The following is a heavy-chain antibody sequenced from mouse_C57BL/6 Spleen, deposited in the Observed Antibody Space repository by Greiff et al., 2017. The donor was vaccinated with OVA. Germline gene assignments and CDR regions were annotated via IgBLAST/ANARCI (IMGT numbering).Heavy chain of an antibody. CDR2: ISYDGSN. D-gene: IGHD1-1*02. CDR3: ARDQTGAWFAY. Sequence: EVQLQQSGPGLVKPSQSLSLTCSVTGYSITSGYYWHWIRQFPGNKLEWMGYISYDGSNNYNPSLKNRISITRDTSKNQFFLKLNSVTTEDTATYYCARDQTGAWFAYWGQGTLVTVSA. CDR1: GYSITSGYY. J-gene: IGHJ3*01. V-gene: IGHV3-6*01.